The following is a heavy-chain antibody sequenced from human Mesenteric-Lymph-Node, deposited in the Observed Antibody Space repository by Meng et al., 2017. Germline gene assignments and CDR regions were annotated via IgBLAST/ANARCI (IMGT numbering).Heavy chain of an antibody. CDR1: GFTVSSNY. Sequence: GESLKISCAASGFTVSSNYMSWVRQAPGKGLEWVSRMNSDASSPRYADSVRGRFTISSDYATNTLFLQMNSLSAEDTALYYCVRTRGSNWGLDQWGQGALVTVSS. CDR2: MNSDASSP. D-gene: IGHD7-27*01. J-gene: IGHJ4*02. CDR3: VRTRGSNWGLDQ. V-gene: IGHV3-74*01.